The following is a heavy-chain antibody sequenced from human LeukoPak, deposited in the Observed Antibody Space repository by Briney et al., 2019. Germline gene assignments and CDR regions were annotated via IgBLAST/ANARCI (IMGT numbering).Heavy chain of an antibody. D-gene: IGHD6-19*01. CDR1: GGTFSSYA. V-gene: IGHV1-69*04. CDR2: IIPILGIA. J-gene: IGHJ4*02. Sequence: SVKVSCKASGGTFSSYAISWVRQAPGQGLEWMGRIIPILGIANYAQEFQGRVTITADKSTSTAYMELSSLRSEDTAVYYCAVSVTVAGTIFDYWGQGTLVTVSS. CDR3: AVSVTVAGTIFDY.